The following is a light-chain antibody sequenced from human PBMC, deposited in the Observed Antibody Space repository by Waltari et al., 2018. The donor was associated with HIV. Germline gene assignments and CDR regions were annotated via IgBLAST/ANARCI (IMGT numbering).Light chain of an antibody. CDR3: QHNYNNPRT. CDR2: GAS. CDR1: QGVSSY. V-gene: IGKV1-39*01. J-gene: IGKJ2*01. Sequence: IRVTQSPPSLSASVGDRVNITCRTSQGVSSYLSWYQQKPGKAPKLLIYGASNLQSGVPSRFSGSGSATDFSLTISNLQPEDFATYFCQHNYNNPRTFGQGTRLEIK.